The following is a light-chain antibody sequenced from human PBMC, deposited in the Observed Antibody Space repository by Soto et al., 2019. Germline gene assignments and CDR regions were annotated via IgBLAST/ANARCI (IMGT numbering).Light chain of an antibody. CDR3: QQHGTSPIT. CDR1: QSVSSN. Sequence: EVVMTQSPATLSVSPGERATLSCRASQSVSSNLAWYQQKPGQAPRLLIYAASSRATGIPDRFSGSGSGTDFTLTIDGLEPEDFAVYYCQQHGTSPITFGQGTRLEIK. V-gene: IGKV3-20*01. J-gene: IGKJ5*01. CDR2: AAS.